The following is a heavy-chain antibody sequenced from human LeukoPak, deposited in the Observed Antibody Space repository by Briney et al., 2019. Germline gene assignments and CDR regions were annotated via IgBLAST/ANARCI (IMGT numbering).Heavy chain of an antibody. CDR1: GGSISSGDYY. Sequence: PSQTLSLTCTVSGGSISSGDYYWSWIRQPPGKGLEWIGYIYYSGSTYYNPSLKSRVTISVDTSKNQFSLKLSSVTAADTAVYYCARDPIVVVPAAHTPLGDYWGQGTLVTVSS. V-gene: IGHV4-30-4*08. J-gene: IGHJ4*02. CDR2: IYYSGST. CDR3: ARDPIVVVPAAHTPLGDY. D-gene: IGHD2-2*01.